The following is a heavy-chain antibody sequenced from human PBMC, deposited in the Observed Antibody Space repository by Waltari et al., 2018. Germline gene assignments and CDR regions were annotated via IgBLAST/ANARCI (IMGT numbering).Heavy chain of an antibody. V-gene: IGHV3-21*06. D-gene: IGHD1-1*01. J-gene: IGHJ4*02. CDR2: ISKDSIYI. Sequence: EVQLVESGGGLVKPGGYLRLSCLASGFTVGDYAMNWVRQAPGKGLEWVASISKDSIYIFYADSVKGRFTISRDNAKNSLYLQMDSLRAEDTAVYYCARGGAFSGNCLDYWGQGAPVTVSS. CDR3: ARGGAFSGNCLDY. CDR1: GFTVGDYA.